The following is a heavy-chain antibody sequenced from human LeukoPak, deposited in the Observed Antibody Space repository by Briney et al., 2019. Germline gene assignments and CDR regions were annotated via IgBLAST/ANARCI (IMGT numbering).Heavy chain of an antibody. J-gene: IGHJ5*02. Sequence: SEALSLTCTVSGDSISSSSYYWGWIRQPPGKGLEWIGSIYYSGSTYYNPSLKSRVTISVDTSKNQFSLKLSSVTAADTVVYYCASFYYYGSGSYSLYNWFDPWGQGTLVTVSS. CDR3: ASFYYYGSGSYSLYNWFDP. CDR2: IYYSGST. D-gene: IGHD3-10*01. CDR1: GDSISSSSYY. V-gene: IGHV4-39*01.